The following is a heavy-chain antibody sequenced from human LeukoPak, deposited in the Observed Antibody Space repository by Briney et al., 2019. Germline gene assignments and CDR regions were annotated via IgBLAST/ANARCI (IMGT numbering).Heavy chain of an antibody. CDR2: IKTRGDGATT. V-gene: IGHV3-15*05. Sequence: AGGSLRLSCAACGFMFSDYAMHWVRQTPRKGLEWVGRIKTRGDGATTDLTAPVKGRFAISRDDSKSTLYLHMNSLTIDDTAVYYCTTEAPYTSGWFSWGQGTLVTVSS. CDR1: GFMFSDYA. D-gene: IGHD6-13*01. J-gene: IGHJ5*02. CDR3: TTEAPYTSGWFS.